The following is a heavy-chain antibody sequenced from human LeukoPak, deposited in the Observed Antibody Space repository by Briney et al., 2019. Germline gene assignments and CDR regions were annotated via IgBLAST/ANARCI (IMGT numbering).Heavy chain of an antibody. Sequence: ASVKVSCKASGGTFSSYAISWVRQAPGQGLEWMGGIIPIFGTANYAQKFQGRVTITADESTSTAYMELSSPRSEDTAVYYCARTPGGTVVTGYPDYYYGMDVWGQGTTVTVSS. CDR2: IIPIFGTA. J-gene: IGHJ6*02. D-gene: IGHD2-21*02. CDR1: GGTFSSYA. CDR3: ARTPGGTVVTGYPDYYYGMDV. V-gene: IGHV1-69*01.